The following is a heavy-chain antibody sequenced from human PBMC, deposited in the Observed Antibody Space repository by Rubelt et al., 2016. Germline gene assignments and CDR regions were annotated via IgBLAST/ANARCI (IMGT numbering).Heavy chain of an antibody. J-gene: IGHJ4*02. V-gene: IGHV3-21*01. D-gene: IGHD6-13*01. CDR2: ISAGSTYM. CDR3: ARGGGIAAAGQIDY. Sequence: GGGLVQPGGSLRLSCAASGFTFSTYAMTWVRQAPGKGLEWVSSISAGSTYMYYADSVKGRFTISRDNAKNSLYLQMNSLRAEDTAVYYCARGGGIAAAGQIDYWAQGTLVTVSS. CDR1: GFTFSTYA.